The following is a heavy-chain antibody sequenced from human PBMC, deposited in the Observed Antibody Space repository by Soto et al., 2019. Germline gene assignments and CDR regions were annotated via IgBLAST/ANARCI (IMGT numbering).Heavy chain of an antibody. Sequence: PSETLSLTCAVSGGSISSGGYSWSWIRQHPGKGLEWFGYIYYSGSTNYNPSLKSRVTISVDTSKNQFSLKLSSVTAADTAVYYCARGRFRLYDYVWGSYHNYFDYWGQGTLVTVSS. CDR2: IYYSGST. CDR1: GGSISSGGYS. V-gene: IGHV4-31*11. CDR3: ARGRFRLYDYVWGSYHNYFDY. J-gene: IGHJ4*02. D-gene: IGHD3-16*02.